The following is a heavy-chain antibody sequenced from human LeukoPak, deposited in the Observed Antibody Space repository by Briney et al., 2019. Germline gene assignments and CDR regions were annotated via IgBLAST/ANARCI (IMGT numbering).Heavy chain of an antibody. J-gene: IGHJ4*02. CDR2: IYYSGST. Sequence: SETLSLTCIVSGGSISSSSYYWGWLRQPPGKGLEWIGSIYYSGSTYYNPSLKSRVPITVDTSKNPFSLKLSSVTAAHTAVYSCARQVRRPSVGASDYWGQGTLVTVSS. V-gene: IGHV4-39*01. CDR3: ARQVRRPSVGASDY. D-gene: IGHD1-26*01. CDR1: GGSISSSSYY.